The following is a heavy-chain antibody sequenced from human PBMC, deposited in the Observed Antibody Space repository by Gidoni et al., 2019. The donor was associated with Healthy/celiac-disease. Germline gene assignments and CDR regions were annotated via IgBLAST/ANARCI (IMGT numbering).Heavy chain of an antibody. CDR1: GFTFSSYA. V-gene: IGHV3-23*01. J-gene: IGHJ6*02. CDR3: ASLITMVRGVIYGMDV. CDR2: ISGSGGST. D-gene: IGHD3-10*01. Sequence: EVQLLESGGGLVQPGGSLRLSCAASGFTFSSYAMSWVRQAPGKGLEWVSAISGSGGSTYYADSVKGRFTISRDNSKNTLYLQMNSLRAEDTAVYYCASLITMVRGVIYGMDVWGQGTTVTVSS.